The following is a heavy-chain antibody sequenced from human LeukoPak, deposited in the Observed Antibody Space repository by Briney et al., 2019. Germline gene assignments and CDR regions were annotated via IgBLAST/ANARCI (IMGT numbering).Heavy chain of an antibody. J-gene: IGHJ5*02. D-gene: IGHD3-10*02. V-gene: IGHV4-4*07. CDR3: ARELFPQGANCFDP. CDR2: IYSSGST. Sequence: SETLSLTCTVSGVSVSNHYMTWIRQPAGKGLEWIWRIYSSGSTNYHPSLKSRVTMSVDTSKNQFSLKLNSVTAADTAVYYCARELFPQGANCFDPWGQGTLVTVSS. CDR1: GVSVSNHY.